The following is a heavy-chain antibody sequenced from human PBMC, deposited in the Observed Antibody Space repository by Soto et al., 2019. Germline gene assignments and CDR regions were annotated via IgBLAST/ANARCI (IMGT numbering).Heavy chain of an antibody. CDR1: GFSLSTREVG. D-gene: IGHD6-6*01. CDR2: IYWDDDK. J-gene: IGHJ3*02. CDR3: AHRQLAIPNDAFAI. V-gene: IGHV2-5*02. Sequence: QITLKESGPTLVKPTQTLTLTRTFSGFSLSTREVGVGWIRQPPGKALEWLALIYWDDDKRYSPSLKSRLTITKDTSKNQVVLRMTNMDPVDTATYYCAHRQLAIPNDAFAIWGQGTMVTGSS.